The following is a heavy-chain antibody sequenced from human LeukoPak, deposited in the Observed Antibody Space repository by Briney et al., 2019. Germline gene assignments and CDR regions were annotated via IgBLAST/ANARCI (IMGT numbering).Heavy chain of an antibody. CDR3: ARDWGDYGDSNWFDP. CDR2: ISSSGSTI. J-gene: IGHJ5*02. Sequence: GGSLRLSCAASGFTFSSYEMNWVRQAPGKGLEWVSYISSSGSTIYYADSVKGRFTISRDNAKNSLYLQMNSLRAEDTAVYYCARDWGDYGDSNWFDPWGQGTLVTVSS. V-gene: IGHV3-48*03. CDR1: GFTFSSYE. D-gene: IGHD4-17*01.